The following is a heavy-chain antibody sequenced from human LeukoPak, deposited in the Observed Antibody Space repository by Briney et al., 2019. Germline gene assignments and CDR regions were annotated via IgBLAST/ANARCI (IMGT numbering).Heavy chain of an antibody. CDR2: TYYRSKWYN. V-gene: IGHV6-1*01. J-gene: IGHJ3*02. CDR1: GDSVSSNSAA. D-gene: IGHD3-16*02. CDR3: ARDRYDYIWGSYRRSGAFDI. Sequence: SQTLSLTCAISGDSVSSNSAAWNWIRQSPSRGLEWLGRTYYRSKWYNDYAVSVKSRITINPDTSKNQFSLQLNSVTPEDTAVYYCARDRYDYIWGSYRRSGAFDIRGQGTMVTVSS.